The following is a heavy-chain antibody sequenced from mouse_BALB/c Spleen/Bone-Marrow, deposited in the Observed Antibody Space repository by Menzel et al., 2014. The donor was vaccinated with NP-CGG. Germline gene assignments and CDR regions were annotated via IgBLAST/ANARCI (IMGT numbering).Heavy chain of an antibody. J-gene: IGHJ2*01. CDR3: ARDRYFDY. V-gene: IGHV3-6*02. Sequence: EVQVVESGPGLVKPSQSLSLTCSVTGYSIXSGYYWNWIRQFPGSKLEWMGYISYDGSNNYNPSLKNRISITRDTSKNQFFLRLNSVTTEDTATYYCARDRYFDYWGQGTTLTVSS. CDR1: GYSIXSGYY. CDR2: ISYDGSN.